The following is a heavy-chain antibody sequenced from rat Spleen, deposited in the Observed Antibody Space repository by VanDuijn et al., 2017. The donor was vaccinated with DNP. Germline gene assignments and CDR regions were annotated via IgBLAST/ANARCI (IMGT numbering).Heavy chain of an antibody. Sequence: EVQLVESGGDLVQPGRSLKLSCAASGFTFGDYNMAWVRQAPKKGLDWVATITTSGDSTYSPDSVKGRFTISRDNAKSTLYLQMDSLRSEETATYYCAKDPEYYGFQGYFDYWGQGVMVTVSS. CDR1: GFTFGDYN. CDR2: ITTSGDST. J-gene: IGHJ2*01. D-gene: IGHD1-6*01. CDR3: AKDPEYYGFQGYFDY. V-gene: IGHV5S10*01.